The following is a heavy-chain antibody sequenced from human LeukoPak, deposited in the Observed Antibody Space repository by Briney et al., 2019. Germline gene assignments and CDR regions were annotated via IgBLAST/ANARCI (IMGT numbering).Heavy chain of an antibody. CDR2: INGDGSDT. D-gene: IGHD1/OR15-1a*01. J-gene: IGHJ5*02. CDR3: ARDPRNKGFDP. Sequence: PGGSLRLSCAASGFTLSGYWMHWARQSPGKGLVWVSCINGDGSDTRYADSVKGRFTISRDNAKNTLYLQMNSLRVEDTAVYYCARDPRNKGFDPWGQGTLVTVSS. CDR1: GFTLSGYW. V-gene: IGHV3-74*01.